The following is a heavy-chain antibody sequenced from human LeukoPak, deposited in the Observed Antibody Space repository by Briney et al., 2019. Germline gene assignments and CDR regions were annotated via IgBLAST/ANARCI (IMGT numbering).Heavy chain of an antibody. CDR1: GFTFSSYW. V-gene: IGHV3-7*01. D-gene: IGHD6-13*01. J-gene: IGHJ4*02. Sequence: GGSLRLSCASSGFTFSSYWMSWVRQAPGKGLEWVANIKQDGSEKYYVDSVKGRFTISRDNAKNSLYLQMNSLRAEDTAVYYCARHRYSSSWYYPEYYFDYWGQGTLVTVSS. CDR2: IKQDGSEK. CDR3: ARHRYSSSWYYPEYYFDY.